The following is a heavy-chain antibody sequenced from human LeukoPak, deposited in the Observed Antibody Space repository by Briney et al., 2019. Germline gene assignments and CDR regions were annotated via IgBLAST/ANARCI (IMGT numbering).Heavy chain of an antibody. CDR3: ATTTGGKNFDY. J-gene: IGHJ4*02. D-gene: IGHD1-1*01. CDR2: ISGSGGST. CDR1: GFTFSSYA. V-gene: IGHV3-23*01. Sequence: GGSLRLSCAASGFTFSSYAMSWVRQAPGKGLEWVSAISGSGGSTDYADFVKGRFSVSRDNSKNTLYLQMNSLRAEDTAVYHCATTTGGKNFDYWGQGTLVTASS.